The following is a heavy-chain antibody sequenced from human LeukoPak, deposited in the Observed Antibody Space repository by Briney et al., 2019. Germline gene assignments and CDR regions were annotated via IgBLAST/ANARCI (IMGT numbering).Heavy chain of an antibody. Sequence: ASVKVSCKASGYTFTGYYMHWVRPAPGQGLEWMGWINRNSGGTNYAQKFQGRVTMTRDTSISTAYMELSRLRSDDTAVYYCARDRLVVVVAADYWGQGTLVTVSS. CDR1: GYTFTGYY. V-gene: IGHV1-2*02. D-gene: IGHD2-15*01. CDR2: INRNSGGT. J-gene: IGHJ4*02. CDR3: ARDRLVVVVAADY.